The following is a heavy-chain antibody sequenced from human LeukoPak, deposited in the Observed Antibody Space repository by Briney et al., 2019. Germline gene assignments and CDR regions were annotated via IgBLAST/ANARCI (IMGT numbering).Heavy chain of an antibody. J-gene: IGHJ6*02. D-gene: IGHD4-17*01. CDR2: INSDVSTI. CDR3: ALQRCGDYSNMDV. V-gene: IGHV3-74*01. Sequence: GGSLRLSCAASGFTFNSYWMHWVRQAPGKGLMWVSNINSDVSTIRYADFVKGRFTISRDNAKNTLYLQMNSLRAEDTAVYYCALQRCGDYSNMDVWGQGTTVTVSS. CDR1: GFTFNSYW.